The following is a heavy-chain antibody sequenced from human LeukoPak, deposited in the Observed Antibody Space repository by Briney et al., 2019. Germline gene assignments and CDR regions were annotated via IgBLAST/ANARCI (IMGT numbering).Heavy chain of an antibody. Sequence: SETLSPTCAVSGYSISSGYYWGWIRQPPGRGLEWIGNIYHSGSTYYNPSLKSRVTISLDTSKNQFSLKLSSVTAADTAVYYCATNYGSGSYYILVYWGQGTLVTVSS. CDR2: IYHSGST. CDR3: ATNYGSGSYYILVY. D-gene: IGHD3-10*01. J-gene: IGHJ4*02. CDR1: GYSISSGYY. V-gene: IGHV4-38-2*01.